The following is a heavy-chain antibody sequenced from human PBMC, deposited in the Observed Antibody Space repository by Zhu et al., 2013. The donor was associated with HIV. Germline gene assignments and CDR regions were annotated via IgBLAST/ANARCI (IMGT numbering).Heavy chain of an antibody. Sequence: QVQLVQSGTEVTMPGSSVRVSCKTSGGSFSDFAISWVRQAPGQGLEWMGGSIPILGTVKYKQKFQDRVSITADEFTSTSYMEVRRLTPEDTAIYYCATNIVGGLSSVDVWGQGDHGHRLL. J-gene: IGHJ6*02. CDR1: GGSFSDFA. D-gene: IGHD1-26*01. CDR2: SIPILGTV. CDR3: ATNIVGGLSSVDV. V-gene: IGHV1-69*01.